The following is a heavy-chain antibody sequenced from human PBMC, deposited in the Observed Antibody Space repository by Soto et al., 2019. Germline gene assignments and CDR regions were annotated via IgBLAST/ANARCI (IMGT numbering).Heavy chain of an antibody. Sequence: SETLSLTCAVYGGSFSGYYWSWIRQPPGKGLEWIGEINHSGSTNYNPSLKSRVTISVDTSKNQFSLKLSSVTAADTAVYYCAVAKGSNGRSDAFDIWGQGTMVTVSS. V-gene: IGHV4-34*01. CDR1: GGSFSGYY. CDR2: INHSGST. J-gene: IGHJ3*02. CDR3: AVAKGSNGRSDAFDI.